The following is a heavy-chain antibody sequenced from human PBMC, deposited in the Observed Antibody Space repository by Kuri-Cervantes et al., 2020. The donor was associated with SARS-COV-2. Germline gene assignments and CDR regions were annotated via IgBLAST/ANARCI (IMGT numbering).Heavy chain of an antibody. CDR1: GGSFSGYY. CDR3: ARFTVSGYYYYYYGMDV. D-gene: IGHD4-11*01. Sequence: GSLRLSCAVYGGSFSGYYWSWIRQPPGKGLEWIGEINHSGSTNYNPSLKSRVTISVDTSKNQFSLKLSSVTAADTAVYYCARFTVSGYYYYYYGMDVWGQGTTVTVSS. V-gene: IGHV4-34*01. CDR2: INHSGST. J-gene: IGHJ6*02.